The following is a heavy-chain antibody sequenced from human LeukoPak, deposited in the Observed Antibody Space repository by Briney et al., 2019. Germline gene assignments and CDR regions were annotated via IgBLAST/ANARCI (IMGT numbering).Heavy chain of an antibody. CDR2: ISYDGSNK. CDR1: GFTFSSYA. Sequence: GGSLRLSCAASGFTFSSYAMSWVRQAPGKGLEWVASISYDGSNKYYADSVRGRFTISTDNSKNTLYLQMNSLRAEDTAVYYCARGWELGDFWGQGTLVTVSS. J-gene: IGHJ4*02. CDR3: ARGWELGDF. V-gene: IGHV3-30*03. D-gene: IGHD1-26*01.